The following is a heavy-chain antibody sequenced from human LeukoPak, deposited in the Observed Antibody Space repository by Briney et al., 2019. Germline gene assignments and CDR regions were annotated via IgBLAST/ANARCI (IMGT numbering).Heavy chain of an antibody. CDR3: ARHGIVATISGYFDY. J-gene: IGHJ4*02. CDR1: GFTFSSYA. CDR2: ISDDGSNK. D-gene: IGHD1-1*01. Sequence: GGSLRLSCAASGFTFSSYAMHWVRQAPGKGLEWVAVISDDGSNKYYADSVKGRFTISRDNSKNTLYVQMNSLRAEDTAVYYCARHGIVATISGYFDYWGQGTLVTVSS. V-gene: IGHV3-30*04.